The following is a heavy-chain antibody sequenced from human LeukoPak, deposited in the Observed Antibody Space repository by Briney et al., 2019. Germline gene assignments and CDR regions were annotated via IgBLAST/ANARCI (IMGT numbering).Heavy chain of an antibody. CDR2: ISLDVVTT. V-gene: IGHV3-23*01. Sequence: PPGGSLRLSCAASGFTFSSYAMSWLRQAPGKGLEWVSSISLDVVTTYYADSVKGRFTISRDNSKQTLYLQMNSLRVEDTAVYYCAKRRGGISGWYENYWGQGTLVTVSS. CDR3: AKRRGGISGWYENY. CDR1: GFTFSSYA. D-gene: IGHD6-19*01. J-gene: IGHJ4*02.